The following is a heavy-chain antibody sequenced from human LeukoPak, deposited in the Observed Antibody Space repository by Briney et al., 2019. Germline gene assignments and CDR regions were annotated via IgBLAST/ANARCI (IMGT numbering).Heavy chain of an antibody. CDR2: IYYSGST. D-gene: IGHD6-13*01. J-gene: IGHJ5*02. V-gene: IGHV4-59*06. CDR1: GGSSSVYF. Sequence: PSETLSLTCAVHGGSSSVYFCSWIRQSPGKGLEWIGYIYYSGSTYYNPSLKSRVTISVDTSKNQFSLKLSSVTAADTAVYYCARLRYSSSPVGFDPWGQGTLVTVSS. CDR3: ARLRYSSSPVGFDP.